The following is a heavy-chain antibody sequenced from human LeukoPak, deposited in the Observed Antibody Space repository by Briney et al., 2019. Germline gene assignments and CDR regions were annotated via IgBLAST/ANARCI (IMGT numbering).Heavy chain of an antibody. CDR3: ARPSSSWNTFDY. D-gene: IGHD6-13*01. CDR1: GGSISSSSYY. V-gene: IGHV4-39*01. J-gene: IGHJ4*02. Sequence: SETLSLTGTVSGGSISSSSYYWGWIRQPPGKGLEWIGSIYYSGSTYYNPSLKSRVTISVDTSKNQFSLKLTSVTAADTAVYYCARPSSSWNTFDYWGQGTLVTVSS. CDR2: IYYSGST.